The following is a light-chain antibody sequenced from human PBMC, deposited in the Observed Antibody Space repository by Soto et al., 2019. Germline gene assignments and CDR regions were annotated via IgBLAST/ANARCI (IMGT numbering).Light chain of an antibody. CDR1: QSVSSGY. CDR2: GAS. V-gene: IGKV3-20*01. Sequence: EIVLTQSPDTLSLSAGERATLSCRASQSVSSGYLAWYQQKPGQAPRLLIYGASSRATGIADRFSGSGSGTDFTLTISRLEPEDSAVYYCQQYGSSPRTFGQGTKVEIK. CDR3: QQYGSSPRT. J-gene: IGKJ1*01.